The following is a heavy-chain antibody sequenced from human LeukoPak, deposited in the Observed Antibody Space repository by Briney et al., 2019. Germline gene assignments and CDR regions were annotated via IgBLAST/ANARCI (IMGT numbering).Heavy chain of an antibody. CDR3: ARFFGVVTYYFDY. CDR2: IYYSGST. Sequence: SQTLSLTCTVSGGSISSGGYYWSWIRQHPGKGLEWIGYIYYSGSTYYNPSFKSRVTISVDTSKNQFSLKLSSVTAADTAVYYCARFFGVVTYYFDYWGQGTLVTVSS. CDR1: GGSISSGGYY. J-gene: IGHJ4*02. V-gene: IGHV4-31*03. D-gene: IGHD3-3*01.